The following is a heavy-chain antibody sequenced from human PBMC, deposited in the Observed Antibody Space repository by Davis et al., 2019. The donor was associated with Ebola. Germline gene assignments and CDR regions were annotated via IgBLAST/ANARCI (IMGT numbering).Heavy chain of an antibody. Sequence: GEALKISCKGSGYSFTSYWIGWVRQMPGKGLEWMGIIYAGDSDTRYSPSFQGQVPISADKSISTAYLQWNSLKASDTAMYYCSRPWPYGDNGDYWGQGTLVTVSS. CDR1: GYSFTSYW. J-gene: IGHJ4*02. CDR2: IYAGDSDT. V-gene: IGHV5-51*01. CDR3: SRPWPYGDNGDY. D-gene: IGHD4-17*01.